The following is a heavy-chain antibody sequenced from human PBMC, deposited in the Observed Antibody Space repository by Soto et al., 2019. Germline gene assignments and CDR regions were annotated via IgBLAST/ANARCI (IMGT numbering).Heavy chain of an antibody. CDR1: GGTFSSYA. CDR3: ARVSRPTYYYDSSGYYSLGTPGWFDP. J-gene: IGHJ5*02. D-gene: IGHD3-22*01. CDR2: IIPIFGTA. Sequence: ASVKVSCKASGGTFSSYAISWVRQAPGQGXEWMGGIIPIFGTANYAQKFQGRVTITADESTSTAYMELSSLRSEDTAVYYCARVSRPTYYYDSSGYYSLGTPGWFDPWGQGTLVTVFS. V-gene: IGHV1-69*13.